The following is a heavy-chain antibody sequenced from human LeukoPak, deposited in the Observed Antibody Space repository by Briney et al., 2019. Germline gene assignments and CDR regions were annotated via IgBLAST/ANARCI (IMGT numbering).Heavy chain of an antibody. Sequence: SETLSLTCTVSGGSISSYYWGWIRQPPGKGLEWIGSIYHSGSTYYNPSLKSRVTISVDTSKNQFSLKLSSVTAADTAMYYCASDAPGLLGYWGQGTLVTVSS. V-gene: IGHV4-38-2*02. J-gene: IGHJ4*02. CDR3: ASDAPGLLGY. D-gene: IGHD2-15*01. CDR2: IYHSGST. CDR1: GGSISSYY.